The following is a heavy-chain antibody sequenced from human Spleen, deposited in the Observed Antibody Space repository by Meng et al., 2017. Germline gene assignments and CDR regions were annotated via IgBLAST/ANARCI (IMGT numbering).Heavy chain of an antibody. V-gene: IGHV1-8*02. CDR2: MNPNSGNT. Sequence: QVQLVQSGAEMKKPGASVRVSCKASGYTFTGYYIHWVRQAPGQGLEWMGWMNPNSGNTGYAQKFQGRVTMTRNTSISTAYMELSSLRSEDTAVYYCATLGGTSNFDYWGQGTLVTVSS. CDR1: GYTFTGYY. D-gene: IGHD3-10*01. J-gene: IGHJ4*02. CDR3: ATLGGTSNFDY.